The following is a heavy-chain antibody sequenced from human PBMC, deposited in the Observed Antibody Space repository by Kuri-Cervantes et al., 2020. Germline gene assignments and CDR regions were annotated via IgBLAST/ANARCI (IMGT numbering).Heavy chain of an antibody. D-gene: IGHD5-12*01. CDR1: GFTFSNAW. Sequence: GGSLRLSCAASGFTFSNAWMSWVRQAPGKGLEWVANIKQDGSEKYYVDSVKGRFTISRDNAKNSLYLQMNSLRAEDTAMYYCARRGELGYDYGIDYWGQGTLVTVSS. J-gene: IGHJ4*02. CDR2: IKQDGSEK. CDR3: ARRGELGYDYGIDY. V-gene: IGHV3-7*03.